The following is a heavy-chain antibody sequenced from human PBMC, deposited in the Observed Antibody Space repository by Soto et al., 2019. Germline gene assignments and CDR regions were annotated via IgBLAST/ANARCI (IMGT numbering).Heavy chain of an antibody. CDR3: VKVSTFYDILPGYYSTSFFDP. CDR1: GFTFSEYS. D-gene: IGHD3-9*01. CDR2: ISSDGDIT. V-gene: IGHV3-64D*06. Sequence: PGGSLRLSCSASGFTFSEYSMHWVRQAPGKGLQYVSTISSDGDITYYADSVKGRFTISRDNSKNTLYLQMNSLRPEDTAVYYCVKVSTFYDILPGYYSTSFFDPWGQGTLVTVSA. J-gene: IGHJ5*02.